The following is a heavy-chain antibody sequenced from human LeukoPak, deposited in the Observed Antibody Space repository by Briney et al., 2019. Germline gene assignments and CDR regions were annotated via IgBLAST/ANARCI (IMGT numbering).Heavy chain of an antibody. CDR3: ARGIAAALHGAFDI. CDR1: GGSISSYY. V-gene: IGHV4-59*01. J-gene: IGHJ3*02. CDR2: IYYSGST. Sequence: PSETLSLTCTVSGGSISSYYWSWIRQPPGKGLEWIGYIYYSGSTNFNPSLKSRVTISVDTSKNQFSLKLSSVTAADTAVYYCARGIAAALHGAFDIWGQGTMVTVSS. D-gene: IGHD6-13*01.